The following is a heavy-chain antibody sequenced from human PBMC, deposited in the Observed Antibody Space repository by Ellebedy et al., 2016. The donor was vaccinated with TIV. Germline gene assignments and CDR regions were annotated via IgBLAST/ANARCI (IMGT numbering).Heavy chain of an antibody. Sequence: MPGGSLRLSCTVSGGSISSYYWSWIRQPAGKGLEWIGRIYTSGSTNYNPSLQSRVTMSVDTSKNQFSLKLRSVTAADTAVYYCAGGYSSGWTDYWGQGTLVTVSS. CDR2: IYTSGST. D-gene: IGHD6-19*01. V-gene: IGHV4-4*07. CDR1: GGSISSYY. CDR3: AGGYSSGWTDY. J-gene: IGHJ4*02.